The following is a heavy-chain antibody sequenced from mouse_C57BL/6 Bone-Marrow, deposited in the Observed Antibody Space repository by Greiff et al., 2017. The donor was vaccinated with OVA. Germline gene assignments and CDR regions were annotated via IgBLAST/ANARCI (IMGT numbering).Heavy chain of an antibody. J-gene: IGHJ1*03. CDR1: GYTFTNYW. CDR3: ARRGYYYGSSDWYFDV. CDR2: IYPGGGYT. V-gene: IGHV1-63*01. D-gene: IGHD1-1*01. Sequence: QVQLQQSGAELVRPGTSVKMSCKASGYTFTNYWIGWAKQRPGHGLEWIGDIYPGGGYTNYNEKFKGKATLTADKSSSTAYMQFSSLTSEDSAIYYCARRGYYYGSSDWYFDVWGTGTTVTVSS.